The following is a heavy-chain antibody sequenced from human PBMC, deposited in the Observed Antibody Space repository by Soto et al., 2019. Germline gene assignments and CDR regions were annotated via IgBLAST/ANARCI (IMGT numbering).Heavy chain of an antibody. D-gene: IGHD3-10*01. Sequence: PGESLKISCAASGFTFSDYYMSWIRQAPGKGLEWVSYISSSSSYTNYADSVKGRFTISRDNAKNSLYLQMNSLRAEDTAVYYCARNGGELLYDAFDIWGQGTMVTVSS. J-gene: IGHJ3*02. CDR3: ARNGGELLYDAFDI. V-gene: IGHV3-11*03. CDR2: ISSSSSYT. CDR1: GFTFSDYY.